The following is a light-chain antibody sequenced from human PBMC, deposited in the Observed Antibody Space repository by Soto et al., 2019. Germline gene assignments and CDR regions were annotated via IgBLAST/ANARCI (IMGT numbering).Light chain of an antibody. CDR1: QSVSSSY. V-gene: IGKV3-20*01. CDR3: QQYGSSRT. Sequence: EIVLTQSPGTLSLSPGERATLSRRASQSVSSSYLAWYQQKPGQAPRLLIYGASGRATGIPDRFSGSGSGTDFTLTISRLEPEDFAVYYCQQYGSSRTFGQGTKV. CDR2: GAS. J-gene: IGKJ1*01.